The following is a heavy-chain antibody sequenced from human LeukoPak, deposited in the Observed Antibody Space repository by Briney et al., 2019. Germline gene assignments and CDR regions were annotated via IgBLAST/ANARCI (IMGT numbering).Heavy chain of an antibody. CDR3: AREKWELDY. D-gene: IGHD1-26*01. CDR2: IHQDGSRK. Sequence: GGSLRLSCAASGFTFSSSLMTWVRQAPGKGLEWVANIHQDGSRKYYVDSVKGRFTISRDNAKNLLYLQMNSLRAEDTALYYCAREKWELDYWGQGTLVTVSS. CDR1: GFTFSSSL. V-gene: IGHV3-7*03. J-gene: IGHJ4*02.